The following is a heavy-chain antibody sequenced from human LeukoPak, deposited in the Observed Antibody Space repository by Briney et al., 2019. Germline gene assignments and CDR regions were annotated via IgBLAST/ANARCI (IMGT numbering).Heavy chain of an antibody. CDR1: GGSISSYY. Sequence: KSSETLSLTCTVSGGSISSYYWSWIRQPPGKGLEWIGYIYYSGSTNYNPSLKSRVTISVDTSKNQFSLKLSSVTAADTAVYYCARVGHYDFWSGYYQYYYYYMDVWGKGTTVTVSS. CDR3: ARVGHYDFWSGYYQYYYYYMDV. J-gene: IGHJ6*03. CDR2: IYYSGST. D-gene: IGHD3-3*01. V-gene: IGHV4-59*01.